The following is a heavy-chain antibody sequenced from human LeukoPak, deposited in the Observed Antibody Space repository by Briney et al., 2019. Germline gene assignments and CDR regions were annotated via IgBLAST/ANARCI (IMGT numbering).Heavy chain of an antibody. Sequence: GGSLRLSCAASGFTFSSYAMTWVRQAPGKGLEWVSSISGGGGNTYYANSVRGRFTISRDNSKNTLYLQMNSLRAEDTAVYYCAKASAQSTVTTRAKGFDPWGQGTLVTVSS. J-gene: IGHJ5*02. CDR2: ISGGGGNT. V-gene: IGHV3-23*01. D-gene: IGHD4-17*01. CDR3: AKASAQSTVTTRAKGFDP. CDR1: GFTFSSYA.